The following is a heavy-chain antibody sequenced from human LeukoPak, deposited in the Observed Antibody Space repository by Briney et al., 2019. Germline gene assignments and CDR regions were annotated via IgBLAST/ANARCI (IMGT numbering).Heavy chain of an antibody. CDR3: TRSIAVAGTDDY. CDR1: GFTFGDYA. D-gene: IGHD6-19*01. Sequence: GRSLRLSCTASGFTFGDYAMSWFRQAPGKGLEWVGFIRSKAYGGTTEYAASVKGRFTISRDDSKSIAYLQMNSLKTEGTAVYYCTRSIAVAGTDDYWGQGTLVTVSS. J-gene: IGHJ4*02. V-gene: IGHV3-49*03. CDR2: IRSKAYGGTT.